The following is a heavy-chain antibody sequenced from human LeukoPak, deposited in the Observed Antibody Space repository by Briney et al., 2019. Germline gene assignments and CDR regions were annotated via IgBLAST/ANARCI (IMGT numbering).Heavy chain of an antibody. CDR3: ARVRYSGSYRYYFDY. CDR1: GGSISSYY. V-gene: IGHV4-59*01. CDR2: IYYSGST. Sequence: PSETLSLTCTVSGGSISSYYWSWIRQPPGKGLEWIGYIYYSGSTNYNPSLKSRVTISVDTSKNQFSLKLSSVTAADTAVYYCARVRYSGSYRYYFDYWGQGTLVTVSS. D-gene: IGHD1-26*01. J-gene: IGHJ4*02.